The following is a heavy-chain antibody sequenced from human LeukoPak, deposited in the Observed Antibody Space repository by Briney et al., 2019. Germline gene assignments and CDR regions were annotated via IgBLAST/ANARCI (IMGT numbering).Heavy chain of an antibody. V-gene: IGHV1-2*02. CDR1: GYTFTGYY. J-gene: IGHJ6*03. Sequence: EASVKVSCKASGYTFTGYYMHWVRQAPGQGLEWMGWINPNSGGTNYAQKFQGRVTMTRDTSISTAYMELSRLRSDDTAVYYCARRGGKTSDHSRGWYRGYHYYYMDVWGKGTTVTVSS. D-gene: IGHD6-19*01. CDR3: ARRGGKTSDHSRGWYRGYHYYYMDV. CDR2: INPNSGGT.